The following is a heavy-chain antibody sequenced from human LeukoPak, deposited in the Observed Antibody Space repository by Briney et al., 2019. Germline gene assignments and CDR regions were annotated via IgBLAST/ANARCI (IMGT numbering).Heavy chain of an antibody. V-gene: IGHV4-59*01. CDR3: ARMYSGTSYYFDF. J-gene: IGHJ4*02. CDR2: FSYSGST. D-gene: IGHD1-26*01. CDR1: GVSISDYH. Sequence: SETLSLTCTVSGVSISDYHWIWIRQPPAKGLEWMGYFSYSGSTRYNPSLKSRVTMSVDTSKNQFSLRLISVAAADTAVYYCARMYSGTSYYFDFWGQGTLVTVSS.